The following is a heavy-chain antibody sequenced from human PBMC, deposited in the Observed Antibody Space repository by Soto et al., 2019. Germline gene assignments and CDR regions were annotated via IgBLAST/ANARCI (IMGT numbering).Heavy chain of an antibody. D-gene: IGHD2-15*01. V-gene: IGHV1-24*01. J-gene: IGHJ3*02. CDR2: FDPEDGET. CDR1: GYTLTELS. CDR3: ATGLLNPDAFDI. Sequence: ASVKVSCKVSGYTLTELSMHWVRQAPGKGLEWMGGFDPEDGETIYAQKFQGRVTMTEDTSTDTAYMELSSLRSEDTAVYYCATGLLNPDAFDIWGQGTMVPVSS.